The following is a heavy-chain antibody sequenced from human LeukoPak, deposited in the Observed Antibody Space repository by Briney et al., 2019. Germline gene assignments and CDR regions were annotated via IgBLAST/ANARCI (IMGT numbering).Heavy chain of an antibody. CDR3: ARRQGTTLSFDY. V-gene: IGHV1-18*01. Sequence: GASVTVSCPASGYTFTIYGFSWVRQAPGQGLEWMGWINAYNGNTNYAQQLQGRVTMTTDTSTSTAYMELRSLRFDDTAVYYCARRQGTTLSFDYWGQGTLVTVSS. D-gene: IGHD1-1*01. J-gene: IGHJ4*02. CDR2: INAYNGNT. CDR1: GYTFTIYG.